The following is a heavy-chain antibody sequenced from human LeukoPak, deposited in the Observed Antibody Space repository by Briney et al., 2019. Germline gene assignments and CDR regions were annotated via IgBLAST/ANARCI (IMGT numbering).Heavy chain of an antibody. Sequence: PGGSLRLSCAASGFTFSSYGMYWVRQAPGKGVEWVAVISYDGSNKYYADSVKGRFTISRDNSKNTLYLQMNSLRAEDTAVYYCAKVGIVGATWGYFDYWGQGTLVTVSS. V-gene: IGHV3-30*18. CDR3: AKVGIVGATWGYFDY. CDR1: GFTFSSYG. D-gene: IGHD1-26*01. CDR2: ISYDGSNK. J-gene: IGHJ4*02.